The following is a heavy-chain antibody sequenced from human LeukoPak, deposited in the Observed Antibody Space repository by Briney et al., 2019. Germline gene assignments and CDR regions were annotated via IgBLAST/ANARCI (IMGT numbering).Heavy chain of an antibody. V-gene: IGHV4-4*07. CDR3: AREDRYQYYYIDV. D-gene: IGHD3-9*01. J-gene: IGHJ6*03. CDR2: FYPSGST. Sequence: NPSETLSLTCTVSGGSISNYFWNWIRQPAGKGLQWIGRFYPSGSTNYNPSLKSRLTMSVDTSKNQFSLKLSSVTAADTAVYYCAREDRYQYYYIDVRGKGTTVTVSS. CDR1: GGSISNYF.